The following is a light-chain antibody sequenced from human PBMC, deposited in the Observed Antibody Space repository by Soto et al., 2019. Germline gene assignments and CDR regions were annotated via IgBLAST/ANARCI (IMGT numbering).Light chain of an antibody. CDR3: QQYRSSPPCT. CDR2: GAS. V-gene: IGKV3-20*01. Sequence: EIVLTQSPGTLSLSPGERATLSCRASQSVSSSYFAWYQQKPGQAPRLLIYGASSRATGFPARFSGSGSGTDFTLTISRLEPEDFAVYYSQQYRSSPPCTFGQRTQVQIK. J-gene: IGKJ1*01. CDR1: QSVSSSY.